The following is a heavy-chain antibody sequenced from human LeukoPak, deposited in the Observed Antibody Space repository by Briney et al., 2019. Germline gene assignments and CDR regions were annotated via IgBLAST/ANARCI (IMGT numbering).Heavy chain of an antibody. CDR2: IYTSGST. D-gene: IGHD2-21*02. J-gene: IGHJ4*02. CDR3: ARGPPPRLLGLAI. V-gene: IGHV4-61*02. Sequence: PSQTLSLTCTVSGGPISSGSYYWSWIRQPAGKGLEWIGRIYTSGSTNYNPSLKSRVTISVDTSKNQFSLKLSSVTAADTAVYYCARGPPPRLLGLAIWGQGTLVTVSS. CDR1: GGPISSGSYY.